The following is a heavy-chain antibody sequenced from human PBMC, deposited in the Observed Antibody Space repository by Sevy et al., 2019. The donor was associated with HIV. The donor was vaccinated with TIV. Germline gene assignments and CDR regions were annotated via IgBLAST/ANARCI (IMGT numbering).Heavy chain of an antibody. J-gene: IGHJ3*02. Sequence: SETLSLTCTVSGDSIRSSVHFWAWIRQPPGKGLQWLGSIHHRGDSYYNPSLRSRVTISVDTSKNLVSLNLNSMTAADTAVYFCARHCLHYFDNTGYGEAFDIWGQGSLVTVSS. V-gene: IGHV4-39*01. CDR2: IHHRGDS. D-gene: IGHD3-22*01. CDR3: ARHCLHYFDNTGYGEAFDI. CDR1: GDSIRSSVHF.